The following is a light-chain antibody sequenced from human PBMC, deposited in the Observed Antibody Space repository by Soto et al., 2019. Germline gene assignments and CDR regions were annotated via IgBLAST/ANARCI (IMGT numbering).Light chain of an antibody. CDR1: SSNIGKNY. Sequence: QPVLTQPPSASGTPGQRVTISCSGSSSNIGKNYVYWYQQLPGTAPRLLIYWSTQRPSGVPDRFSGSKSGTSASLAISGLRSDDEADYYCAAWDDSLSGRLFAGGTKLTVL. V-gene: IGLV1-47*01. CDR2: WST. J-gene: IGLJ2*01. CDR3: AAWDDSLSGRL.